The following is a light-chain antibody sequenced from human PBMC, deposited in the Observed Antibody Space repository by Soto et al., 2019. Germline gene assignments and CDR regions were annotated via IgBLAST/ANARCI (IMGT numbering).Light chain of an antibody. CDR3: QQYGSSPFT. V-gene: IGKV3-20*01. CDR1: QGVGDRF. J-gene: IGKJ3*01. CDR2: GAS. Sequence: EIVLTQSPGTLSLSPGDRATLSCRASQGVGDRFLAWYQQKPGQAPRLLIHGASTRATGSPDRFSGTGSGTDFTLTISRLEPEDFAVYYCQQYGSSPFTLGPGTKVDIK.